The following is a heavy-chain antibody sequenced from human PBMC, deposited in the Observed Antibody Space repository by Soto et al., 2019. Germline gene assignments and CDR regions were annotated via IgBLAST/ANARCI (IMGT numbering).Heavy chain of an antibody. CDR2: ISYDGSNK. D-gene: IGHD3-10*01. Sequence: GGSLRLSCAASGFTFSSYGMHWVRQAPGKGLEWVAVISYDGSNKYYADSVKGRFTISRDNSKNTLYLQMNSLRAEDTAVYYCAKDTERITMVRVFDYWGQGTRVTVSS. CDR1: GFTFSSYG. J-gene: IGHJ4*02. CDR3: AKDTERITMVRVFDY. V-gene: IGHV3-30*18.